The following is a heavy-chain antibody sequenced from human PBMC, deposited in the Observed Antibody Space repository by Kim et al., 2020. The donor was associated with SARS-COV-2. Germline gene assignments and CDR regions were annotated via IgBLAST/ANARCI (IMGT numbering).Heavy chain of an antibody. CDR2: ISSSSSTI. V-gene: IGHV3-48*02. CDR1: GFTFSSYS. D-gene: IGHD1-26*01. J-gene: IGHJ6*02. CDR3: ARAWGGWELLRDYYYGMDV. Sequence: GGSLRLSCAASGFTFSSYSMNWVRQAPGKGLEWFSYISSSSSTIYYADSVKGRFTISRDNAKNSLYLQMNSLRDEDTAVYYCARAWGGWELLRDYYYGMDVWGQGTTVTVSS.